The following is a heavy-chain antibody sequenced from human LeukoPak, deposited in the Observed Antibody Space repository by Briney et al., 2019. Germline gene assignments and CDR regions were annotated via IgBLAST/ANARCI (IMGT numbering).Heavy chain of an antibody. J-gene: IGHJ4*02. CDR1: GGSFSGYY. CDR2: INHSGST. CDR3: ARAAVGSSGWSFDY. V-gene: IGHV4-34*01. D-gene: IGHD6-19*01. Sequence: PSETLSLTCAVYGGSFSGYYWSWIRQPPGKGLEWIGEINHSGSTNYNPSLKSRVTISVDTSKNQFSLKLSSATAADTAVYYCARAAVGSSGWSFDYWGQGTLVTVSS.